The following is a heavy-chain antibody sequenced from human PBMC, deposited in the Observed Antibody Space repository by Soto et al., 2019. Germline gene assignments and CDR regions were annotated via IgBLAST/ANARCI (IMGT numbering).Heavy chain of an antibody. CDR3: ARDQFAYYDSSGPRAYGMDV. V-gene: IGHV1-46*01. J-gene: IGHJ6*02. CDR2: INPSGGST. CDR1: GYTFTSYY. Sequence: GASVKVSCKASGYTFTSYYMHWVRQAPGQGLEWMGIINPSGGSTSYAQKFQGRVTTTRDTSTSTVHMELSSLRSEDTAVYYCARDQFAYYDSSGPRAYGMDVWGQGTTVTVSS. D-gene: IGHD3-22*01.